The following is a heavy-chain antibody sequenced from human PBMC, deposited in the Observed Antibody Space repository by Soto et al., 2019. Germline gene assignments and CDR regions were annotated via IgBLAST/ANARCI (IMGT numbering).Heavy chain of an antibody. V-gene: IGHV1-18*01. CDR2: SSTYNGNT. Sequence: GPSVKVSCKASGYTLSNYGISWVRQAPGQGLEWMGWSSTYNGNTKYAKKFQGRVTMTTDTSTSTAYMELRSLRSDDTAVYYCVRDHHDFSSDYHYYHMDVWGKGTTVTVSS. J-gene: IGHJ6*03. D-gene: IGHD3-3*01. CDR3: VRDHHDFSSDYHYYHMDV. CDR1: GYTLSNYG.